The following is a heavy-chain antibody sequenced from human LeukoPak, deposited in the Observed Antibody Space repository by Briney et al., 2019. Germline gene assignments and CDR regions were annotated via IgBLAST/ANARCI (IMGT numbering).Heavy chain of an antibody. CDR2: IYYSGST. D-gene: IGHD3-10*01. Sequence: SETLSLTCTVSGGSISSNSYYWGWIRQPPGKGLQWIGSIYYSGSTYSNPSLKSRVTISVDTSKNQFSLKLNSVTAADTAVYYCARNKYYYGSGNYGVPNWFDPWGQGTLVTVSS. CDR3: ARNKYYYGSGNYGVPNWFDP. V-gene: IGHV4-39*01. J-gene: IGHJ5*02. CDR1: GGSISSNSYY.